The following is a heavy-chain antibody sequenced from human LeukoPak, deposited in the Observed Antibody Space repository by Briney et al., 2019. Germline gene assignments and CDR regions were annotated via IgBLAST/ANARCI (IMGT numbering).Heavy chain of an antibody. J-gene: IGHJ4*02. V-gene: IGHV1-46*01. CDR2: INPSGSST. CDR1: GYSFTSHY. CDR3: ATDRVGWLRRFDY. D-gene: IGHD5-12*01. Sequence: ASVKVSCKASGYSFTSHYMHWVRQAPGQGLEWMGLINPSGSSTLYAQKFQGRVTMTRDMSTTTDYMELSSLRSEDTAVYYCATDRVGWLRRFDYWGQGTLVTVSS.